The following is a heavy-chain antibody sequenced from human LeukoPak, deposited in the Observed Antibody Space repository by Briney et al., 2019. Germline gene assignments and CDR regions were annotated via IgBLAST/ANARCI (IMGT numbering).Heavy chain of an antibody. J-gene: IGHJ5*02. D-gene: IGHD2-2*01. CDR3: ARGGASAAARRFDP. V-gene: IGHV1-8*01. CDR1: GYTFTSYD. CDR2: MNPNSGNT. Sequence: GASVKVSCTASGYTFTSYDINWVRQATGQGLEWMGWMNPNSGNTGYAQKFQGRVSITSSTSTSTAFMELGDLRSEDTAVYYCARGGASAAARRFDPWGQGTLVTVSS.